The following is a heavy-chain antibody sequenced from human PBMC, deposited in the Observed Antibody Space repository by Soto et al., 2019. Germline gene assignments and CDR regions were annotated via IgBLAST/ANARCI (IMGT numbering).Heavy chain of an antibody. V-gene: IGHV4-31*03. Sequence: QVQLQESGPGLVKPSQTLSLTCTVSGGSISSCGYYWTRNRPHPGKGLEWIGYIYYSGTTYYNPSLKSRLTISVDTSKNQFSLKLSSVTAADTAVYYCAREPSIWGQGTLVTVSS. CDR2: IYYSGTT. CDR3: AREPSI. J-gene: IGHJ4*02. CDR1: GGSISSCGYY.